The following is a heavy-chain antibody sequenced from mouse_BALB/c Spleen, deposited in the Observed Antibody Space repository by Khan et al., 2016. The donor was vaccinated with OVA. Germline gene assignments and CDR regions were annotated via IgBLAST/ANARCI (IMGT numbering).Heavy chain of an antibody. D-gene: IGHD2-3*01. CDR2: ISSSGST. CDR1: GYSITSDYA. V-gene: IGHV3-2*02. CDR3: TRDGSRYNYAMDY. J-gene: IGHJ4*01. Sequence: EVQLQESGPGLVKPSQSLSLTCTVTGYSITSDYAWNWIRQFPGNKLEWMGYISSSGSTNYNPALKSRISITRHTPKNQFFLQLNSVTTEDTATYYCTRDGSRYNYAMDYWGQGTSVTVSS.